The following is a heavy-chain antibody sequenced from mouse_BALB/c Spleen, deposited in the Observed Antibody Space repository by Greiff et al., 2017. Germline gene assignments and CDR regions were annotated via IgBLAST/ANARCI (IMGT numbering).Heavy chain of an antibody. J-gene: IGHJ4*01. CDR1: GYTFTDYW. D-gene: IGHD1-2*01. Sequence: QVQLKQPGAELVMPGASVKMSCKASGYTFTDYWMHWVKQRPGQGLEWIGAIDTSDSYTSYNQKFKGKATLTVDESSSTAYMQLSSLTSEDSAVYYCARVPSLLRLREAMDYWGQGTSVTVSS. CDR2: IDTSDSYT. CDR3: ARVPSLLRLREAMDY. V-gene: IGHV1-69*01.